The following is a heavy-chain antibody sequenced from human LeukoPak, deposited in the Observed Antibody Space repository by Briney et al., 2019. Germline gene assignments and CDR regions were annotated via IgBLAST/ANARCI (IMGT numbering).Heavy chain of an antibody. J-gene: IGHJ4*02. Sequence: ASVKVSSKASGYTFTNYHIHWVRQAPGQGLEWMGITDPIGGSTNYAQKFQGRVTMTRDTSTSTVYMELSSLRSEDSAVYYCARWTTTYLDYWGQGTLVTVSS. D-gene: IGHD4-11*01. CDR2: TDPIGGST. CDR3: ARWTTTYLDY. CDR1: GYTFTNYH. V-gene: IGHV1-46*01.